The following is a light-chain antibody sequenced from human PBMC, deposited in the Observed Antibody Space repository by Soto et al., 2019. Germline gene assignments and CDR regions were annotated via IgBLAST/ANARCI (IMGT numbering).Light chain of an antibody. J-gene: IGKJ3*01. CDR3: QQSYSTPST. Sequence: DIQMTQSPSSLSASVGDRVTITCRASQSISSYLNWYQQKPGKAPKLLIYAASSLQSVVPSRVSGSGSGTDFTLTISSLQPEDFETYYCQQSYSTPSTFGPGTKVDIK. V-gene: IGKV1-39*01. CDR1: QSISSY. CDR2: AAS.